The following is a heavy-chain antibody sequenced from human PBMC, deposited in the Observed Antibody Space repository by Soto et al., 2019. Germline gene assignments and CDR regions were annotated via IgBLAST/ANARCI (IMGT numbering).Heavy chain of an antibody. J-gene: IGHJ5*02. CDR2: IYYSGST. CDR1: GGSISSYY. CDR3: ARYFWSGYPSDAWFDP. D-gene: IGHD3-3*01. Sequence: SETLSLTCTVSGGSISSYYWSWIRQPPGKGLEWIGYIYYSGSTNYNPSLKSRVTISVDTSKNQFSLKLSSVTAADTAVYYCARYFWSGYPSDAWFDPWGQGTLVTVSS. V-gene: IGHV4-59*01.